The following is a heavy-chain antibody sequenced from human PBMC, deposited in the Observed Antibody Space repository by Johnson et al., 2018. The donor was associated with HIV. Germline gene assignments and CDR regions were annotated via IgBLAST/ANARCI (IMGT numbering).Heavy chain of an antibody. CDR3: AREENWNYDPDAFDI. D-gene: IGHD1-7*01. Sequence: QVQLVESGGGVVQPGGSLRLSCAASGFTFSSYGMHWVRQAPGKGLEWVAFIRYDGSNKYYADSVKGRFTISRDNSKNTLYLQMNSLRAEDTAVYYCAREENWNYDPDAFDIWGQGTMVTVSP. CDR2: IRYDGSNK. V-gene: IGHV3-30*02. J-gene: IGHJ3*02. CDR1: GFTFSSYG.